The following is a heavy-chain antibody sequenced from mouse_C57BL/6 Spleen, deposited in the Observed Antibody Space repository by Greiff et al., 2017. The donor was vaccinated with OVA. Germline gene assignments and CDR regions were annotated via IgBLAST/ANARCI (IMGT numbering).Heavy chain of an antibody. CDR3: ARPLYYDYGGFAY. V-gene: IGHV5-4*01. CDR1: GFTFSSYA. CDR2: ISAGGSYT. J-gene: IGHJ3*01. D-gene: IGHD2-4*01. Sequence: EVHLVESGGGLVKPGGSLKLSCAASGFTFSSYAMSWVRQTPEKRLEWVATISAGGSYTYYPDNVKGRFTISRDNAKNNLYLQMSHLKSEDTAMYYCARPLYYDYGGFAYWGQGTLVTVSA.